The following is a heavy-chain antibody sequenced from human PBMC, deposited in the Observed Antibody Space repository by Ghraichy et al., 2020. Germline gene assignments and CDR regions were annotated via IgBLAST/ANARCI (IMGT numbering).Heavy chain of an antibody. CDR1: GGSINSGSYY. V-gene: IGHV4-61*01. CDR2: IYNSGST. CDR3: AKEYSY. J-gene: IGHJ4*02. D-gene: IGHD2-15*01. Sequence: SETLSLTCTVSGGSINSGSYYWIWIRQPPGKGLEWIGHIYNSGSTNYNPSLKSRVTISVDTSKNQFSLKLSSVTAADTAVYYCAKEYSYWGQGTLVTVSS.